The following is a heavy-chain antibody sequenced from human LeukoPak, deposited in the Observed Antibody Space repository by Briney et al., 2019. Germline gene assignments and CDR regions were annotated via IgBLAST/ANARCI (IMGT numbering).Heavy chain of an antibody. CDR1: GYSIISGCY. J-gene: IGHJ4*02. D-gene: IGHD5-18*01. CDR2: IYQSGST. CDR3: ARTLDVFSYEDY. V-gene: IGHV4-38-2*01. Sequence: PSETLSLTCAVSGYSIISGCYWGWIRQPPGKGLEWIGNIYQSGSTYYNPSLKSRLTISVDTSQNQFTLKLASVTAADTAIYYCARTLDVFSYEDYWGQGILVTVSS.